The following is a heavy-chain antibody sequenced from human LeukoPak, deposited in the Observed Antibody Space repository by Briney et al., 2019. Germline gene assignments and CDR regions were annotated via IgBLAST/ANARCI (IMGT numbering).Heavy chain of an antibody. CDR2: INPKSGGT. Sequence: ASVKVSCKASGYSFTGHYMHWVRQAPGQGLEWMGWINPKSGGTNYAQKFQGRVTMTRDTSISTAYMDMSSLRSDDTAVYYCARGRGPHGDYLDWFDPWGQGTLVTVSS. CDR1: GYSFTGHY. CDR3: ARGRGPHGDYLDWFDP. J-gene: IGHJ5*02. V-gene: IGHV1-2*02. D-gene: IGHD4-17*01.